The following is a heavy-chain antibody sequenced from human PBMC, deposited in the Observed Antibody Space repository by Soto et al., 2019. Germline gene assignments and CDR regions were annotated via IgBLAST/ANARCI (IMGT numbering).Heavy chain of an antibody. CDR1: GGTFSSYA. CDR2: IIPIFGTA. V-gene: IGHV1-69*13. Sequence: GPSVKVSCKASGGTFSSYAISWVRQAPGQGLEWMGGIIPIFGTANYAQKFQGRVTITADESTSTAYMELSSLRSEDTAVYYCARDGRAVAADYYYYYGMDVWGQGTTVTVSS. CDR3: ARDGRAVAADYYYYYGMDV. D-gene: IGHD6-19*01. J-gene: IGHJ6*02.